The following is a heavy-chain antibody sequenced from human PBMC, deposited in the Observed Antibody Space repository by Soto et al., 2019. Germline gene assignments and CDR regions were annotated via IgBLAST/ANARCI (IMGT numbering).Heavy chain of an antibody. J-gene: IGHJ2*01. Sequence: QVQLQESGPGLVKPSQTLSLTCNVSGGSISSGGHYWNWIRQHPGKGLEWIGYIYYSGSASYYPSLKRRVTMSVDTSKNQFSLDLSSVTSADTAVYYCSRLTRFGTHWYFDLWGRGTLVTVSS. CDR2: IYYSGSA. V-gene: IGHV4-31*03. CDR1: GGSISSGGHY. CDR3: SRLTRFGTHWYFDL. D-gene: IGHD3-16*01.